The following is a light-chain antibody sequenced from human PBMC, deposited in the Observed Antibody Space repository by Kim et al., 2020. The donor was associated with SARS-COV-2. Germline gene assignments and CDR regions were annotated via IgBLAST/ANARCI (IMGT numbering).Light chain of an antibody. CDR2: DVT. V-gene: IGLV2-11*03. CDR1: TSDIGGYNS. J-gene: IGLJ3*02. Sequence: GQSVTISCTGTTSDIGGYNSVSWYQGHPGKAPKLIIYDVTKRPSGVPDRFSGSKSGNTASLTISGLQGDDEAEYSCCSFAGSYTWVFGGGTQLTVL. CDR3: CSFAGSYTWV.